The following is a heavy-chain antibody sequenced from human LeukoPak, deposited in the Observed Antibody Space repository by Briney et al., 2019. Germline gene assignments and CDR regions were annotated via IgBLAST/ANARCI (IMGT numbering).Heavy chain of an antibody. J-gene: IGHJ4*02. Sequence: ASVKVSCKASGYTFTGYYLIWLRQAPGQGLEWMGWINPNSGGTNYAQKFQGRATMTRETSISTAYRELSRLRSDDTAVYYCARSGAYYYDSSVSLYWGQGTLVTVSS. D-gene: IGHD3-22*01. CDR2: INPNSGGT. CDR3: ARSGAYYYDSSVSLY. CDR1: GYTFTGYY. V-gene: IGHV1-2*02.